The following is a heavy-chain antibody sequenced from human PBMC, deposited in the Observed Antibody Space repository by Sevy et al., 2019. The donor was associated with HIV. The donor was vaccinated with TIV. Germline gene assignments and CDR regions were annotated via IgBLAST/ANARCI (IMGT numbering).Heavy chain of an antibody. CDR3: AGSGGYCSSTSCYGWYNWFDP. J-gene: IGHJ5*02. D-gene: IGHD2-2*01. V-gene: IGHV3-21*01. CDR1: GFTFSSYS. Sequence: GGSLRLSCAASGFTFSSYSMNWVRQAPGKGLEWVSSISSSSSYIYYADSVKGRFTISRDNAKNSLYLQMNSLRAEDTAVYYWAGSGGYCSSTSCYGWYNWFDPWGQGTLVTVSS. CDR2: ISSSSSYI.